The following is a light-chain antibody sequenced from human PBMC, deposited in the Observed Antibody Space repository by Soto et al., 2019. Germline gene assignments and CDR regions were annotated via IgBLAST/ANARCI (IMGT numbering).Light chain of an antibody. Sequence: DIQMTQSPSSLSASVGDRVTITCRASQSISNYLNWYQQEPGKAPKLLIYAASSLQSGVPSRFSGSGSGTDFTLAINGLQPEDFATYYCQQNFKTPRTFGQGTKVEI. CDR1: QSISNY. J-gene: IGKJ1*01. CDR3: QQNFKTPRT. V-gene: IGKV1-39*01. CDR2: AAS.